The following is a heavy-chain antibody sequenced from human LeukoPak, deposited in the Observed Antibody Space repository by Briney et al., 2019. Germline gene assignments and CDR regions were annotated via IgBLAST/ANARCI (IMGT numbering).Heavy chain of an antibody. CDR2: INPNSGGT. CDR3: ASSYYYGSGSYPRHFDY. D-gene: IGHD3-10*01. Sequence: ASVKVSCKASGYTFTGYYMHWVRQAPGQGLEWMGWINPNSGGTNYAQKFQGRVTMTRDTSISTAYMELSRLRSDDTAVYYCASSYYYGSGSYPRHFDYWGQGTLVTVSS. V-gene: IGHV1-2*02. CDR1: GYTFTGYY. J-gene: IGHJ4*02.